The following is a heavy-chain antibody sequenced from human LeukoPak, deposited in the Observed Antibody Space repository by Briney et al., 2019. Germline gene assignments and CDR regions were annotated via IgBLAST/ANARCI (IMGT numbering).Heavy chain of an antibody. J-gene: IGHJ4*02. D-gene: IGHD4-17*01. CDR2: IYYSGST. CDR1: GGSISSYY. Sequence: SETLSFTCTVSGGSISSYYWSWIRQPPGKGLEWIGYIYYSGSTNYNPSLKSRVTISVDTSKNQFSLKLSSVTAADTAVYYCARQSRYGDFIDYWGQGTLVTVSS. V-gene: IGHV4-59*08. CDR3: ARQSRYGDFIDY.